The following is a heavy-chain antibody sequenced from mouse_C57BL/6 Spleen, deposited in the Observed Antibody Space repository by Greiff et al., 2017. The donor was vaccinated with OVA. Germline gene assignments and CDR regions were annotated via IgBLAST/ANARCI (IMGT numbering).Heavy chain of an antibody. V-gene: IGHV1-15*01. J-gene: IGHJ4*01. CDR2: IDPETGGT. Sequence: QVQLQQPGAELVRPGASVTLSCKASGYTFTDYEMHWVKQTPVHGLEWIGAIDPETGGTAYNQKFKGKAILTADKSSSTAYMELRSLTSEDSAVYYCTNRQLRLHYYAMDYWGQGTSVTVSS. D-gene: IGHD3-2*02. CDR3: TNRQLRLHYYAMDY. CDR1: GYTFTDYE.